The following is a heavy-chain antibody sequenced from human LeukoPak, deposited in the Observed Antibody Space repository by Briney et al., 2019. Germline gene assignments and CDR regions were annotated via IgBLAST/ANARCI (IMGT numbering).Heavy chain of an antibody. Sequence: ASVKVSCKTSGFTFTGHYMHWLRQATGQGLEWMGWINANTGVTHYAVKFQGRVTITRDTSISTVYMDLSSLHSDDTAVYYCARDHNWGPDYWGQGTLVLVSS. V-gene: IGHV1-2*02. J-gene: IGHJ4*02. CDR1: GFTFTGHY. CDR3: ARDHNWGPDY. D-gene: IGHD7-27*01. CDR2: INANTGVT.